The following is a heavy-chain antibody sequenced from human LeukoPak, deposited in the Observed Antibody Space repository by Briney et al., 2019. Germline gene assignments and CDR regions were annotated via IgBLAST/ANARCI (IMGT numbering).Heavy chain of an antibody. CDR3: ASDGKEDGYNSGY. CDR2: IIPIFGTA. J-gene: IGHJ4*02. V-gene: IGHV1-69*13. Sequence: SVKVSCKASGGTFSSYAISWVRQAPGQGLEWMGGIIPIFGTANYAQKFQGRVTITADESTSTAYMELSSLRSEDTAVYYCASDGKEDGYNSGYWGQGTLVTVSS. CDR1: GGTFSSYA. D-gene: IGHD5-24*01.